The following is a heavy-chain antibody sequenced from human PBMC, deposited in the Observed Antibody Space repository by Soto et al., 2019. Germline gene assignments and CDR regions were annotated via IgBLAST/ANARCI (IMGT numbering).Heavy chain of an antibody. D-gene: IGHD3-22*01. CDR2: IYHSGST. V-gene: IGHV4-4*02. CDR1: GGSISSSNW. J-gene: IGHJ6*02. CDR3: ARSPDSSGYYPRWYYYGMDV. Sequence: QVQLQESGPGLVKPSGTLSLTCAVSGGSISSSNWWSWVRQPPGKGLEWIGEIYHSGSTNYNPSLKSRDTISVDKSKNQFSLKLSSVTAADTAVYYCARSPDSSGYYPRWYYYGMDVWGQGTTVTVSS.